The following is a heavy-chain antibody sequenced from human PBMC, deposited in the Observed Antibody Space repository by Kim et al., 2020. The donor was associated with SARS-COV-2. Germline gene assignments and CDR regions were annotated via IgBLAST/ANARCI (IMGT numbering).Heavy chain of an antibody. CDR2: ISAYNGNT. D-gene: IGHD6-13*01. J-gene: IGHJ6*02. Sequence: ASVKVSCKASGYTFTSYGISWVRQAPGQGLEWMGWISAYNGNTNYAQKLQGRVTMTTDTSTSTAYMELRSLRSDDTAVYYCARGCHGLDRYSSSWSSGGGGICGMDVWGQGTTVTVSS. V-gene: IGHV1-18*01. CDR3: ARGCHGLDRYSSSWSSGGGGICGMDV. CDR1: GYTFTSYG.